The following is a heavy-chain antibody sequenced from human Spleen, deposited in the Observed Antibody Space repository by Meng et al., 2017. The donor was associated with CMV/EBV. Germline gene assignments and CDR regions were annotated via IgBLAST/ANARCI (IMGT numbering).Heavy chain of an antibody. Sequence: CKASGYTFTGYYLHWVRQAPGQGLQWMGWINGHSGVTNYAQEFQGRVTMTRDRSISTAYMELSSLRSDDTAMYYCARRGATGVWFDPWGQGTLVTVSS. V-gene: IGHV1-2*02. CDR3: ARRGATGVWFDP. CDR1: GYTFTGYY. D-gene: IGHD1-26*01. CDR2: INGHSGVT. J-gene: IGHJ5*02.